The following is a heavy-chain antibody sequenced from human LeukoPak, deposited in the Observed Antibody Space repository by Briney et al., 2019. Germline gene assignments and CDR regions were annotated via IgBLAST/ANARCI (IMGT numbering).Heavy chain of an antibody. CDR2: INPNSGGT. V-gene: IGHV1-2*02. D-gene: IGHD3-10*01. J-gene: IGHJ6*03. CDR3: ARGGRYYGSGSYTMDV. Sequence: ASVKVSCKASGYTFTDYYIHWVRQAPGQGLEWMGWINPNSGGTNYAQKFQGRVTMTRDTSISTAYMELSRLRSDDTAVYYCARGGRYYGSGSYTMDVWGKGTTVTVSS. CDR1: GYTFTDYY.